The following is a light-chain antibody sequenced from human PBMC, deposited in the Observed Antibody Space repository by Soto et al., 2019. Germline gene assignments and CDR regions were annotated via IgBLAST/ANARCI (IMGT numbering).Light chain of an antibody. V-gene: IGKV1-5*03. CDR3: QHYNSYSEA. Sequence: DIQMTQSPSTLSASVGDRVTITCRASKSMSNCLAWYQQKPGKAPKLLIYKASTLKSGVPSRFSGSGSGTEFTLTISSLQPDDFATYYCQHYNSYSEAFGQGTKVELK. J-gene: IGKJ1*01. CDR2: KAS. CDR1: KSMSNC.